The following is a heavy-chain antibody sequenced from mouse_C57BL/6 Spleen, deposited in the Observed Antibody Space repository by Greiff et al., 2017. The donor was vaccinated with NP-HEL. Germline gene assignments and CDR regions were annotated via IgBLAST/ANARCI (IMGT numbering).Heavy chain of an antibody. D-gene: IGHD2-4*01. CDR2: ISYDGSN. CDR1: GYSITSGYY. CDR3: AREGDDYDDRFAY. Sequence: DVKLVESGPGLVKPSQSLSLTCSVTGYSITSGYYWNWIRQFPGNKLEWMGYISYDGSNNYNPSLKNRISITRDTSKNQFFLKLNSVTTEDTAADYCAREGDDYDDRFAYWGQGTLVTVSA. V-gene: IGHV3-6*01. J-gene: IGHJ3*01.